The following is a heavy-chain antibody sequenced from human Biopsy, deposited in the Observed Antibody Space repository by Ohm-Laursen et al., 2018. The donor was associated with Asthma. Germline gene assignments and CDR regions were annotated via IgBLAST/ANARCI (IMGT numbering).Heavy chain of an antibody. J-gene: IGHJ6*02. D-gene: IGHD2-21*02. CDR3: TRDRFYNSVTSESFYYGVDV. CDR1: GFRFPIYG. CDR2: ISYDGRET. Sequence: SLRLSCAASGFRFPIYGMHWVRQGPGKGPEWVALISYDGRETGYVDSVKGRFTISRDNFRNTVHLQMSSLRPEDSAVYYCTRDRFYNSVTSESFYYGVDVWGQGTTVTISS. V-gene: IGHV3-30*03.